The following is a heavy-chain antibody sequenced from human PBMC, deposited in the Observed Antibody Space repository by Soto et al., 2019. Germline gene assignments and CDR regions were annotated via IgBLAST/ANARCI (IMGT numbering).Heavy chain of an antibody. CDR3: AKESEDPNSNFEY. Sequence: VGSVRLSCASSVCTFTRYSMNCVRQSPGKWLEWVSSISSTTNYIYYGDSMKGRFTISRDNAKNSLYLEMNSLRAEDTAVYYCAKESEDPNSNFEYWGQGTLVTVSS. D-gene: IGHD1-1*01. CDR2: ISSTTNYI. J-gene: IGHJ4*02. CDR1: VCTFTRYS. V-gene: IGHV3-21*06.